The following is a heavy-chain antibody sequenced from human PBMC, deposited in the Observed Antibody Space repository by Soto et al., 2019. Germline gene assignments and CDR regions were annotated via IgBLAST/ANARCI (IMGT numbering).Heavy chain of an antibody. CDR1: GYTFSSFA. V-gene: IGHV1-3*01. J-gene: IGHJ6*02. D-gene: IGHD2-15*01. Sequence: QVQLVQSGAEVKKPGASVKLSCKASGYTFSSFAMHWVRQAPGQGLEWVGWINAGNGNTKSSQKFQDRLTITRDTSASTVYMDLRSLTSEDTAVYYCARGGNIGVVVADYGMDVWGQGTTVTVSS. CDR3: ARGGNIGVVVADYGMDV. CDR2: INAGNGNT.